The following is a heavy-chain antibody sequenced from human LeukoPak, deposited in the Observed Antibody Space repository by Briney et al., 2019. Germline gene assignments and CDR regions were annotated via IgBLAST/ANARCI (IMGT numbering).Heavy chain of an antibody. CDR2: ISGSGGST. D-gene: IGHD2-2*01. Sequence: GGSLRLSCAASGFTFSSYAMNWVRQAPGKGLEWVSAISGSGGSTYYADSVKGRFTISRDNSKNTLYLQMNSLRAEDTAVYYCAREPRCSSTSCSGGPFDYWGQGTLVTVSS. J-gene: IGHJ4*02. CDR3: AREPRCSSTSCSGGPFDY. V-gene: IGHV3-23*01. CDR1: GFTFSSYA.